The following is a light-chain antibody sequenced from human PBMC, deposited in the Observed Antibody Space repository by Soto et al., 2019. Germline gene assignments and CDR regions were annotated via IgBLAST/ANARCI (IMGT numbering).Light chain of an antibody. V-gene: IGLV2-11*01. Sequence: QSVLTQARSVSGSPGQSVTISCTGTSSDVGGYNYVSWYQQHPGKAPKLMIYDVIKRPSGVPDRFSGSKSGNSASLTISGLQAEDEADYFCRSYAGSYSYVFATGRKVTVL. CDR3: RSYAGSYSYV. CDR1: SSDVGGYNY. J-gene: IGLJ1*01. CDR2: DVI.